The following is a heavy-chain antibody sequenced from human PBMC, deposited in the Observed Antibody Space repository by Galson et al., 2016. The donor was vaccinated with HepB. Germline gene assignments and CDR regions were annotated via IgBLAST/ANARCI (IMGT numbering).Heavy chain of an antibody. CDR3: VRGAAGFDP. Sequence: SLRLSCAASGFTISRYNMNWVRQAPEKGLEWVSFISSGGTTIRYADSAKGRFTLSADNAKNSLYLQMNSLRVEDTAVYYCVRGAAGFDPWGRGTLVTVSS. CDR1: GFTISRYN. V-gene: IGHV3-48*04. D-gene: IGHD6-25*01. J-gene: IGHJ5*02. CDR2: ISSGGTTI.